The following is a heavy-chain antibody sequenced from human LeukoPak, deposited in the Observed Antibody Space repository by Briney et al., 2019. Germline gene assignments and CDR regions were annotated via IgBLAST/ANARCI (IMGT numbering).Heavy chain of an antibody. CDR1: GFTFSSRDW. CDR2: IKQDGSEK. D-gene: IGHD4/OR15-4a*01. Sequence: GESLRLSCVASGFTFSSRDWMTWVRQAPGKGLEWVANIKQDGSEKNYVDSVKGRFTISRDNAKNSVDLQMNSLRVEDTAVYYCARRAGAYSHPYDYWGQGTLVTVSS. V-gene: IGHV3-7*01. CDR3: ARRAGAYSHPYDY. J-gene: IGHJ4*02.